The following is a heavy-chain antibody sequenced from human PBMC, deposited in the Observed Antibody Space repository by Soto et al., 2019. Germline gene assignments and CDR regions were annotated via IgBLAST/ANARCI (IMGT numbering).Heavy chain of an antibody. CDR1: GFSFSSYG. V-gene: IGHV3-30*18. CDR3: AKDTYYHDSSGYYVFDS. J-gene: IGHJ4*02. D-gene: IGHD3-22*01. CDR2: ISYDGSNK. Sequence: AGSLRHSCAASGFSFSSYGMHWVRQTPGKGLEWVAGISYDGSNKYYVDSMKGRLTISRDNSKNTLDLQMNSLRAEDTAVYYCAKDTYYHDSSGYYVFDSWGQGT.